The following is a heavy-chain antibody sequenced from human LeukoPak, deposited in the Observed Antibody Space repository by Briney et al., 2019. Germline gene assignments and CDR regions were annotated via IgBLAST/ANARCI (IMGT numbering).Heavy chain of an antibody. CDR1: GYTFTSYG. CDR2: ISAYNGNT. V-gene: IGHV1-18*01. CDR3: ARDGPGIEMATLGY. Sequence: ASVKVSCKASGYTFTSYGISWVRQAPGQGLEWMGWISAYNGNTNYAQKLQGRVTMTTDTSTSTAYMELRSLRSDDAAVYYCARDGPGIEMATLGYWGQGTLVTVSS. J-gene: IGHJ4*02. D-gene: IGHD5-24*01.